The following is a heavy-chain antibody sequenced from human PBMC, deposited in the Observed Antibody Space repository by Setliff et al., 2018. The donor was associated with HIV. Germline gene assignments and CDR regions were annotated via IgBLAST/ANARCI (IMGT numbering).Heavy chain of an antibody. CDR3: ARHLAMGGIQLWFVDDYFDY. J-gene: IGHJ4*02. Sequence: SETLSLTCTVSGGSISGFYWSWIRQSAGKGLEWIGRIHTSGDSDFNPSLKSRVTMSLDTSKNQFSLRMRSVTAADTAVYYCARHLAMGGIQLWFVDDYFDYWGQGTLVTVSS. CDR2: IHTSGDS. V-gene: IGHV4-4*07. D-gene: IGHD5-18*01. CDR1: GGSISGFY.